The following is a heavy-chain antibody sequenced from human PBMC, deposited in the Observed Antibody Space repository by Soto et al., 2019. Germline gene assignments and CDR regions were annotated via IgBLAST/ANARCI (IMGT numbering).Heavy chain of an antibody. CDR3: TRTXXYSGSYQEXDQ. D-gene: IGHD1-26*01. CDR1: GFTFSGSV. CDR2: IRTKANSYAT. V-gene: IGHV3-73*02. J-gene: IGHJ4*02. Sequence: EVQXVESGGGWVQPGGSLKLSCAASGFTFSGSVIHWVRQASGKGLEWVGRIRTKANSYATAYAVSGKXXXXXXRXXXXXXXXXXXXXXXXXXXXXYXCTRTXXYSGSYQEXDQWGQGTLVTVSS.